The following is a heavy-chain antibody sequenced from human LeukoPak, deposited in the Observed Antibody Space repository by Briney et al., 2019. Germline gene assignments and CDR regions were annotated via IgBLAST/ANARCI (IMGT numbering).Heavy chain of an antibody. CDR3: ARDRVLLWFGESRNWFDP. J-gene: IGHJ5*02. CDR1: GYTFTSYA. D-gene: IGHD3-10*01. Sequence: ASVKVSCKASGYTFTSYAMHWVRQAPGQRLEWMGWINAGNGNTKYSQKFQGRVTITRDTSASTAYMELSSLRSEDTAVYYCARDRVLLWFGESRNWFDPWGQGTLVTVSS. CDR2: INAGNGNT. V-gene: IGHV1-3*01.